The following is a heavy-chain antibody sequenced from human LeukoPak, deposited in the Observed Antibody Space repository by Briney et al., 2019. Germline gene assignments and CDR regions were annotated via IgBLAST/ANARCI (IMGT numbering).Heavy chain of an antibody. J-gene: IGHJ4*02. V-gene: IGHV3-23*01. D-gene: IGHD2-2*01. Sequence: GGSLRLACAASGFTVSSYGMSWGRQAPGKGLEWGSAISGSGGSTYYADCVKGRFTISRDNSKNTLYLQMNSLRAEDTAVYYCAKPARGYCSSTSCLTFDYWGQGTLVTVSS. CDR1: GFTVSSYG. CDR3: AKPARGYCSSTSCLTFDY. CDR2: ISGSGGST.